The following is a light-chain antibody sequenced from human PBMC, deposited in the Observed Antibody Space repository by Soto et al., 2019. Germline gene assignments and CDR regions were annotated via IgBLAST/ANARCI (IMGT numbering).Light chain of an antibody. V-gene: IGKV3-20*01. CDR1: QSIYNNY. Sequence: EIVLTQSPGTLSLSPGERVTLSCRASQSIYNNYLAWYQQKPGQAPRLLMYGASTRSTGIPDRLSGRGCGTDFTLTTNRLEPEDFAVYYCQHYVTSPRTFGPGTKLEIK. J-gene: IGKJ1*01. CDR3: QHYVTSPRT. CDR2: GAS.